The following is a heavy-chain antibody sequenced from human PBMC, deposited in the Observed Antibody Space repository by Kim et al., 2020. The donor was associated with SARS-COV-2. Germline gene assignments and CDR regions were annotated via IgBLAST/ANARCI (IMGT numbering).Heavy chain of an antibody. CDR2: N. V-gene: IGHV6-1*01. CDR3: AREGWLVGFDY. D-gene: IGHD6-19*01. J-gene: IGHJ4*02. Sequence: NVYATTVKSRIHINTDTSKNQFHLHLNSVTPEDTAVYYCAREGWLVGFDYWGQGTLVTVSS.